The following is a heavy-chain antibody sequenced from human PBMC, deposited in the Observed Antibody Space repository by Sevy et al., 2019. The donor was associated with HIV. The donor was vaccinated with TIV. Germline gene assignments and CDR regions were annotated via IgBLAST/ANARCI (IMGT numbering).Heavy chain of an antibody. Sequence: GGSLRLSCAASGFTFSSYWMSWVRQAPGKGLEWVANIKQDGSEKYYVDSGKGRFTISSDNAKNSLYLQMNSLRAEDTAVYYCARTPEPYYYYYYMDVWGKGTTVTVSS. V-gene: IGHV3-7*03. CDR1: GFTFSSYW. CDR2: IKQDGSEK. J-gene: IGHJ6*03. CDR3: ARTPEPYYYYYYMDV. D-gene: IGHD1-1*01.